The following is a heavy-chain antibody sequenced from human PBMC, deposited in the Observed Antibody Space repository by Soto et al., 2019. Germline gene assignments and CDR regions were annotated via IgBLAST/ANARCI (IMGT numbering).Heavy chain of an antibody. V-gene: IGHV1-18*01. Sequence: ASVKVSCKASGYTFTSYGISWVRQAPGQGLEWMGWISPYNGNTNYAQKLQGRVTMTTDTSTSTAYMDLRSLRSDDTAVYYCACMIGGWFGVAYYCGRVVWGQATTGTVSS. D-gene: IGHD3-10*01. CDR2: ISPYNGNT. CDR3: ACMIGGWFGVAYYCGRVV. CDR1: GYTFTSYG. J-gene: IGHJ6*02.